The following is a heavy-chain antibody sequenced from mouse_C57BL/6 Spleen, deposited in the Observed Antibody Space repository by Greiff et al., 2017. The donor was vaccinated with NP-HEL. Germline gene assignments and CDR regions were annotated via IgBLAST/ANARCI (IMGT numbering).Heavy chain of an antibody. V-gene: IGHV1-26*01. CDR2: INPNNGGT. Sequence: EVKLQQSGPELVKPGASVKISCKASGYTFTDYYMNWVKQSHGKSLEWIGDINPNNGGTSYNQKFKGKATLTVDKSSSTAYMELRSLTSEDSAVYYCARSGYYSNYAPLAYWGQGTLVTVSA. CDR3: ARSGYYSNYAPLAY. CDR1: GYTFTDYY. J-gene: IGHJ3*01. D-gene: IGHD2-5*01.